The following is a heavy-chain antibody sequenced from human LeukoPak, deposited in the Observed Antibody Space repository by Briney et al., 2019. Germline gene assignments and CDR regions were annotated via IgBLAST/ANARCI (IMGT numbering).Heavy chain of an antibody. CDR3: ARGGGYEMPRVLDY. J-gene: IGHJ4*02. V-gene: IGHV4-59*01. D-gene: IGHD5-12*01. CDR2: IYYSGST. CDR1: GGSMSSYY. Sequence: SETLSLTCTVSGGSMSSYYWSWIRQPPGRGLEWIGYIYYSGSTNYNISLKSRVTMSVDTSKNQFSLKVTSVTAADTAVYYCARGGGYEMPRVLDYWGQGTLVTASS.